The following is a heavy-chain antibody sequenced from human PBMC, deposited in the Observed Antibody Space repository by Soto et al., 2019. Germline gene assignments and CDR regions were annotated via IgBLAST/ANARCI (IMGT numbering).Heavy chain of an antibody. Sequence: EVQLLESGGGLVQPGGSPRLSCAASGFTFSSYAMSWVRQAPGKGLEWVSAISGSGGSTYYADSVKGRFTISRDNSKNTLYLQMNSLRAEDTAVYYCAKGGSSWLVWGNWFDPWGQGTLVTVSS. CDR1: GFTFSSYA. CDR2: ISGSGGST. D-gene: IGHD6-13*01. CDR3: AKGGSSWLVWGNWFDP. V-gene: IGHV3-23*01. J-gene: IGHJ5*02.